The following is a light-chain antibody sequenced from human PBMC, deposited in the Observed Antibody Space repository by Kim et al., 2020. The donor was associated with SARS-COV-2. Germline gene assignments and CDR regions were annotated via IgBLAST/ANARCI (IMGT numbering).Light chain of an antibody. V-gene: IGKV3-20*01. Sequence: PGERATPSCRASQTVCSTCLAWYQQRPGQAPRLLIYSASTRAADIPDRFSGGGSGTDFTLTISRLEPEDFAVYYCQQYGTIPPYTFGQGTKVDIK. J-gene: IGKJ2*01. CDR2: SAS. CDR3: QQYGTIPPYT. CDR1: QTVCSTC.